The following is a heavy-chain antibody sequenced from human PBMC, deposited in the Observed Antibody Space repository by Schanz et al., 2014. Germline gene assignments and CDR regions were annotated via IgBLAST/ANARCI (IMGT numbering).Heavy chain of an antibody. CDR3: AREVGGSFGQHY. Sequence: EVQLVESGGGLVQPGGSLRLSCAASGFTFSAYWMTWVRQAPGKGLDWVRIIKPDGSEKFYVDSVKGRFTISRDNAKNLMYLHLNSLRAEDTAVYYCAREVGGSFGQHYWGQGALVTVSS. J-gene: IGHJ4*02. D-gene: IGHD1-26*01. CDR1: GFTFSAYW. CDR2: IKPDGSEK. V-gene: IGHV3-7*01.